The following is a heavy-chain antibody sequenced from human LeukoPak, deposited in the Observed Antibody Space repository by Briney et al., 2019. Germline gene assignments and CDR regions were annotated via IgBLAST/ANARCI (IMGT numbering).Heavy chain of an antibody. Sequence: SVKVSCRASGGTFSSYAISWVRQAPGQGLEWMGGIIPIFGTANYAQKFQGRVTITADESTSTAYMELSSLRSEDTAVYYCARSIIVGATRHYFDYWGQGTLVTVST. D-gene: IGHD1-26*01. CDR1: GGTFSSYA. J-gene: IGHJ4*02. CDR2: IIPIFGTA. CDR3: ARSIIVGATRHYFDY. V-gene: IGHV1-69*01.